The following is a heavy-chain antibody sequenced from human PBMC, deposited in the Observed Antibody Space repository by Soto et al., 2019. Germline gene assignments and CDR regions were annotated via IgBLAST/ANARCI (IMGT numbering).Heavy chain of an antibody. Sequence: QVQLVQSGAEVKKSGSSVKVSCKASGGTFSSYAISWVRQAPGQGLEWMGGIIPIFGTANYAQKFQGRVTITADESTSTGYMELSSLRSEDTAVYYCARGGIVGANSPTGMDVWGKGTTVTVSS. J-gene: IGHJ6*04. CDR1: GGTFSSYA. CDR3: ARGGIVGANSPTGMDV. V-gene: IGHV1-69*12. D-gene: IGHD1-26*01. CDR2: IIPIFGTA.